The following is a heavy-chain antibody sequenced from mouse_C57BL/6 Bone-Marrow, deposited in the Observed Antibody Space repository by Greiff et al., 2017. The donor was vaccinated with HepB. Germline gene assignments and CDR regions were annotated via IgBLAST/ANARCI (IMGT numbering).Heavy chain of an antibody. D-gene: IGHD1-1*02. CDR1: GYTFTDYE. CDR2: IDPETGGT. V-gene: IGHV1-15*01. J-gene: IGHJ4*01. Sequence: VKVVESGAELVRPGASVTLSCKASGYTFTDYEMHWVKQTPVHGLEWIGAIDPETGGTAYNQKFKGKAILTADKSSSTAYMELRSLTSEDSAVDYCTRRGGYAMDYWGQGTSVTVSS. CDR3: TRRGGYAMDY.